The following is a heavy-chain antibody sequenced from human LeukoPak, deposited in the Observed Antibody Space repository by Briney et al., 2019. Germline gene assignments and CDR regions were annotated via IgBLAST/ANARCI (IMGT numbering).Heavy chain of an antibody. Sequence: ASVKVSCKASGYTFTSYYMHWVRQAPGQGLEWMGIINPSGGSTSYAQKFQGRVTITRNTSISTAYMELSSLRSEDTAVYYCARALTLQYYYDSSGYTQFDYWGQGTLVTVSS. V-gene: IGHV1-46*01. J-gene: IGHJ4*02. CDR2: INPSGGST. CDR1: GYTFTSYY. CDR3: ARALTLQYYYDSSGYTQFDY. D-gene: IGHD3-22*01.